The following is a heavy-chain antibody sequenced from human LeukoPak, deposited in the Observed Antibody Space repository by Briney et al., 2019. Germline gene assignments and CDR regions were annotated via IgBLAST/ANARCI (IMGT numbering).Heavy chain of an antibody. Sequence: ASVKVSCETSGYTFSDFGMSWVRQARGQGLEWMGWISAYNGDTNYAHNLQGRVNMTTDTSTSTAYMELRSLRSDDTAVYYCARGRPSDYWGQGTLVTVSS. J-gene: IGHJ4*02. CDR2: ISAYNGDT. CDR1: GYTFSDFG. V-gene: IGHV1-18*01. CDR3: ARGRPSDY.